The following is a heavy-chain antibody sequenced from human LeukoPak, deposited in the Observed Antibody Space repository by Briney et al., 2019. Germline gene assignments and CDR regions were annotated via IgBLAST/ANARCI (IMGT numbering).Heavy chain of an antibody. J-gene: IGHJ6*03. CDR2: IRYDGSNK. CDR3: AKDAVAYYYDSSGYYRIYYYYMDV. Sequence: GGSLRLSCAASGFTFSSYGMRWVRQAPGKGLGWVAFIRYDGSNKYYADSVKGRFTISRDNSKNTLYLQMNSLRAEDTAVYYCAKDAVAYYYDSSGYYRIYYYYMDVWGKGTTVTVSS. V-gene: IGHV3-30*02. D-gene: IGHD3-22*01. CDR1: GFTFSSYG.